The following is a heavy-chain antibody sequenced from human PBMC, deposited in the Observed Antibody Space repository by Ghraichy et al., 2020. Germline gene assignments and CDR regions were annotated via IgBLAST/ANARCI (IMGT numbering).Heavy chain of an antibody. CDR1: GFSFSGYH. V-gene: IGHV3-11*01. CDR2: ISGSRASI. D-gene: IGHD3-16*02. Sequence: LSLTCAASGFSFSGYHMSWICQAPGKGLEWVAYISGSRASIYYAGSVRGRFTISRDNTKNSLFLHMNNLRADDTATYFCARENGRSYPRYFDHWGRGTVVTV. CDR3: ARENGRSYPRYFDH. J-gene: IGHJ4*02.